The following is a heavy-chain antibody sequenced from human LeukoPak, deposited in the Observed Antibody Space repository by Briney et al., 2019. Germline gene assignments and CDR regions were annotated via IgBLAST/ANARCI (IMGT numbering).Heavy chain of an antibody. Sequence: QTGGSLRLSCAASGFTFSNYWMGWVRQAPGKGLERVANIKQDGSEKYYVDSVKGRFTISRDNSKSTLYLQMNSLRAEDTAVYYCATNVWGSSTGLKTKTDYWGQGTLVTVSS. J-gene: IGHJ4*02. CDR1: GFTFSNYW. D-gene: IGHD3-16*01. CDR2: IKQDGSEK. CDR3: ATNVWGSSTGLKTKTDY. V-gene: IGHV3-7*02.